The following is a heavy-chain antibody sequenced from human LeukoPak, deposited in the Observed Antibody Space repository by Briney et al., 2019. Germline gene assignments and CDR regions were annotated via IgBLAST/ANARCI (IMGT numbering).Heavy chain of an antibody. J-gene: IGHJ4*02. CDR2: ISWNSGSI. CDR1: GFTFDDYA. Sequence: GRSLRLSCAASGFTFDDYAMHWVRQVPGKGLEWVSGISWNSGSIGYADSVKGRFTISRDNAKNSLYLQMNSLRAEDTALYYCAKSNIHDYGDYGGSGFFDYWGQGTLVTVSS. CDR3: AKSNIHDYGDYGGSGFFDY. V-gene: IGHV3-9*01. D-gene: IGHD4-17*01.